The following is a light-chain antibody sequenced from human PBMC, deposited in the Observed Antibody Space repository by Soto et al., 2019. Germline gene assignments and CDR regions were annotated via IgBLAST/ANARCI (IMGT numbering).Light chain of an antibody. CDR3: SSYTSSRTRV. Sequence: QSALTQPASVSGSPGESITISCTGTSSDVGGYNYVSWYQQHPGKAPQLMIYDVSNRPSGVSNRFSGSKSGNTASLTISGLQAEDEADYYCSSYTSSRTRVFGTGTKVTV. CDR2: DVS. CDR1: SSDVGGYNY. J-gene: IGLJ1*01. V-gene: IGLV2-14*01.